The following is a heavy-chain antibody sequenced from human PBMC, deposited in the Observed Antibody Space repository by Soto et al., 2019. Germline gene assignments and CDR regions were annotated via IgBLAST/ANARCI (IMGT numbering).Heavy chain of an antibody. Sequence: QLQLQESGSGLVKPSQTLSLTCAVSGGSISSGVYSWSWIRQPPGKGLEWIGYIYHGGYTYYIPSLNIRVTISADKSKNQFSLKLTSVNAADTAVYYCASAHYGDYGYGMDVWGKGTTVTVSS. J-gene: IGHJ6*04. CDR1: GGSISSGVYS. V-gene: IGHV4-30-2*01. CDR3: ASAHYGDYGYGMDV. D-gene: IGHD4-17*01. CDR2: IYHGGYT.